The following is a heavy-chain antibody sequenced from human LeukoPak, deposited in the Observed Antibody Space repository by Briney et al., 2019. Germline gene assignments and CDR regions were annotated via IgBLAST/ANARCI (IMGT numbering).Heavy chain of an antibody. V-gene: IGHV3-23*01. Sequence: GGSLRLSCAASGFTFNNSAMSWVRQAPGKGLEWVSSISGSGRSTYYADSVKGRFTVSKDSSRNTLFLQTNSLRPDDTAIYYCSRHGPRGPFASGTSRVYYGLDVWGKGTTVTVSS. D-gene: IGHD3-10*01. CDR1: GFTFNNSA. J-gene: IGHJ6*04. CDR2: ISGSGRST. CDR3: SRHGPRGPFASGTSRVYYGLDV.